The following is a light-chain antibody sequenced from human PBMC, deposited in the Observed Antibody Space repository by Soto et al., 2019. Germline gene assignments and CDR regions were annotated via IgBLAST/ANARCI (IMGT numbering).Light chain of an antibody. CDR3: QSYDTSLSVLYV. V-gene: IGLV1-40*01. J-gene: IGLJ1*01. CDR1: SSNIGAGYD. Sequence: QSVLTQPSSVSGAPGQRVTISCTGSSSNIGAGYDVHWYQQLPGTAPKLLIYGNGNRPSGVPDRFSGSKSGTSASLAITGLQAEDEADYYCQSYDTSLSVLYVFGTGTKVTVL. CDR2: GNG.